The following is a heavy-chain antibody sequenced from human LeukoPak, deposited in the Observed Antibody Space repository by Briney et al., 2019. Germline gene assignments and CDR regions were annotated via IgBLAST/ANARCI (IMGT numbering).Heavy chain of an antibody. CDR2: INHSGST. D-gene: IGHD3-16*02. J-gene: IGHJ4*02. V-gene: IGHV4-34*01. Sequence: PSETLSLTCAVYGGSFSGYYWSWIRQPPGKGLEWIGEINHSGSTNYNPSLKSRVTISVDTSKNQFSLKLSSVTAADTAVYYCARGVGLRLGELSLYYFDYWGQGTLVTVPS. CDR1: GGSFSGYY. CDR3: ARGVGLRLGELSLYYFDY.